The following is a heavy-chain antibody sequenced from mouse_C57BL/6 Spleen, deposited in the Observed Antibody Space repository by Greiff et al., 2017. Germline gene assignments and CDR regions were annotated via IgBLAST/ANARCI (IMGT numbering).Heavy chain of an antibody. V-gene: IGHV1-26*01. CDR2: INPNNGGT. CDR1: GYTFTDYY. Sequence: VQLQQSGPELVKPGASVKISCKASGYTFTDYYMNWVKQSHGKSLEWIGDINPNNGGTSYNQKFKGKATLTVDKSSSTAYMELRSLTSEDSAVYYCAREGLITTGGGFAYWGQGTLVTVSA. D-gene: IGHD1-1*01. J-gene: IGHJ3*01. CDR3: AREGLITTGGGFAY.